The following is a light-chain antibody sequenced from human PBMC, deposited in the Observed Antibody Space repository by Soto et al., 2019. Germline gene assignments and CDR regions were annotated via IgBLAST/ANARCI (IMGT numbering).Light chain of an antibody. CDR1: QSISYY. J-gene: IGKJ4*01. CDR3: QQSYSTSPLT. V-gene: IGKV1-39*01. CDR2: AAS. Sequence: DIQMTQSPSSLSASVGDRVTITCRASQSISYYLNWYQQKPGKAPKLLIYAASSLQSGVPSRFSGSGSGTDFPLTISSLQPEDFATYYCQQSYSTSPLTFGGGTKVEI.